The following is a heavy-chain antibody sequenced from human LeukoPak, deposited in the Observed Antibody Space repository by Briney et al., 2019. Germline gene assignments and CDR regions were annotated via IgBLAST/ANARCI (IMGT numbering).Heavy chain of an antibody. V-gene: IGHV4-31*03. D-gene: IGHD4-17*01. Sequence: PSQTLSLTCNVSGGSIGSGGYYWTWIRQYPGKGPEWIGYIHSSGSTYYNPSVQSRVTISIDTSKEQFSLRLSSMTAADTAVYYCASLMTTISDYWGQGTLVTVSS. J-gene: IGHJ4*02. CDR2: IHSSGST. CDR1: GGSIGSGGYY. CDR3: ASLMTTISDY.